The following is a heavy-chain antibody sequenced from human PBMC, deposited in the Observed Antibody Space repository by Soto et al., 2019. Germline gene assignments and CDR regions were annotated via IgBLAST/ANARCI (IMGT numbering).Heavy chain of an antibody. CDR2: ISGYNGLT. V-gene: IGHV1-18*04. J-gene: IGHJ4*02. Sequence: QVQLVQSGDEVKKSGASVKVSCKASGYTFSNYGISWVRQAPGQGLEWMGWISGYNGLTAYAQNVQGRVPMTIDTPTRTVFMELTSLRSNDTAVYYCARDEGIRGFDSWGQGTLVTVSS. CDR1: GYTFSNYG. D-gene: IGHD3-10*01. CDR3: ARDEGIRGFDS.